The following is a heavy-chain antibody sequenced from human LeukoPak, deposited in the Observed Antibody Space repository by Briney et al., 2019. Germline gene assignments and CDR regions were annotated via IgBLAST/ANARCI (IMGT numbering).Heavy chain of an antibody. J-gene: IGHJ4*02. CDR3: AKDRMGGVTFFDY. Sequence: PSQTLSLTCTVSGDSLTGYYWGWIRQPPGKGLEWIGNIYYTGNTYYNPSLKSRVTISLDTSKNQFSLKVISMTAADTAVYYCAKDRMGGVTFFDYWGQGTLVTVSS. V-gene: IGHV4-39*07. CDR2: IYYTGNT. D-gene: IGHD2-21*02. CDR1: GDSLTGYY.